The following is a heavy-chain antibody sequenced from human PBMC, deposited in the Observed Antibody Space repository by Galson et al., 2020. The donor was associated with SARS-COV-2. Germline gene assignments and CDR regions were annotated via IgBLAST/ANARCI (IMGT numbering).Heavy chain of an antibody. D-gene: IGHD3-22*01. Sequence: TGGSLRLSCAASGFTFINYAISWVRQAPGKGLEWVSTISGSGGTTFYADSVKGRFTISRDYSKNTLYLQMDSLRAEDTAVYYCAKTGGSFYDSTGFYVFDYWGQGALVTVSS. CDR3: AKTGGSFYDSTGFYVFDY. CDR2: ISGSGGTT. V-gene: IGHV3-23*01. J-gene: IGHJ4*02. CDR1: GFTFINYA.